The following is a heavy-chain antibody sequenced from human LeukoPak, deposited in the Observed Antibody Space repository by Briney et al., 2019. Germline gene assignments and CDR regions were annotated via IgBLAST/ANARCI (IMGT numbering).Heavy chain of an antibody. CDR1: GGSIISGNW. CDR2: IYHSGRT. V-gene: IGHV4-4*02. J-gene: IGHJ4*02. D-gene: IGHD5-12*01. CDR3: ASSDGLPPRSDSSYDVFDY. Sequence: SETLSLTCAVSGGSIISGNWWSWVRQPPGKGLEWIGEIYHSGRTNYNPSLKSRVTISLDKSKNQFSLNLSSVTAADTALYYCASSDGLPPRSDSSYDVFDYWGQGTLVTVSS.